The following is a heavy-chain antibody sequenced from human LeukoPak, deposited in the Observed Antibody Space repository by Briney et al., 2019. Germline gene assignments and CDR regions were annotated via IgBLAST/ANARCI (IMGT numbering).Heavy chain of an antibody. CDR3: ARHIGGRYYYYYMDV. V-gene: IGHV4-39*01. Sequence: PSETLSLTCSASGGSISSSSYYWGWIRQPPGKGLEWIGSIYYSGTTYYNPSLKSRVTISVDTSKNQFSLKLSSVTAADTAVYYCARHIGGRYYYYYMDVWGKGTTVTISS. J-gene: IGHJ6*03. CDR1: GGSISSSSYY. D-gene: IGHD3-16*02. CDR2: IYYSGTT.